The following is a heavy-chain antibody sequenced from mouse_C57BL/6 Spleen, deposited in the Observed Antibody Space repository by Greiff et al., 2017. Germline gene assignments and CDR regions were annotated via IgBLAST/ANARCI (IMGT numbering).Heavy chain of an antibody. CDR1: GYTFTSYW. V-gene: IGHV1-50*01. CDR2: IDPSDSYT. CDR3: PGGLYYGISYGSFDY. D-gene: IGHD1-1*01. Sequence: QVQLQQPGAELVKPGASVKLSCKASGYTFTSYWMQWVKQRPGQGLEWIGEIDPSDSYTNYNQKFKGKATLTVDTSSSTAYMQLSSLTSEDSAVYYCPGGLYYGISYGSFDYWRKATTLTVSS. J-gene: IGHJ2*01.